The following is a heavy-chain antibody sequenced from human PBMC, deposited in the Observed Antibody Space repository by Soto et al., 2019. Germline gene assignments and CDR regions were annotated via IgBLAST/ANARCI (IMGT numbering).Heavy chain of an antibody. CDR1: GFSLSTSGVG. V-gene: IGHV2-5*02. D-gene: IGHD1-26*01. J-gene: IGHJ4*02. CDR2: IYWDDDV. CDR3: ARSRYSNAWYHKATFDF. Sequence: QITLKESGPSLIKPTQTLTLTCTFSGFSLSTSGVGVGWIRQPPGKALEWLALIYWDDDVRYSPSLNSRLTVTKDTSKNQVLLTMTNMDPVDTATYYSARSRYSNAWYHKATFDFWGQGTLVSVSS.